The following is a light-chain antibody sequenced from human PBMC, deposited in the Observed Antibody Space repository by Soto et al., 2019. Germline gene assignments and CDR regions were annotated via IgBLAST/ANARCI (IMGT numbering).Light chain of an antibody. Sequence: DIQVTQNQYSLSASVGNRVTITCQASQDIATYLNWYQQKPGKAPNLLIYDASNLETGVPSRFSGGGSGTHFTFTISRLQPEDIATYYCQQYENLPTFGQGTRLEI. CDR2: DAS. CDR1: QDIATY. CDR3: QQYENLPT. V-gene: IGKV1-33*01. J-gene: IGKJ5*01.